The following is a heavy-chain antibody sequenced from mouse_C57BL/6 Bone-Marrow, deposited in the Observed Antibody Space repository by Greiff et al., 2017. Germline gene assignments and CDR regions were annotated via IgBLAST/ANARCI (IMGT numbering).Heavy chain of an antibody. CDR1: GYTFTSYW. CDR2: IDPSDSET. J-gene: IGHJ1*03. Sequence: QVQLQQPGAELVRPGSSVKLSCKASGYTFTSYWMHWVKQRPIQGLEWIGNIDPSDSETHYNQKFKDKATLTVDKSSSTAYMQLSRLTSEDSAVYYCAGNGYLYWYFDVWGTGTTVTVSS. D-gene: IGHD2-2*01. V-gene: IGHV1-52*01. CDR3: AGNGYLYWYFDV.